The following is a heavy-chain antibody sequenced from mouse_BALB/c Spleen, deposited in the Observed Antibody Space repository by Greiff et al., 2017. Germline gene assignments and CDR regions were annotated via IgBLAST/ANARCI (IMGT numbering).Heavy chain of an antibody. CDR2: ISSGGGST. Sequence: DVKLVESGGGLVKPGGSLKLSCAASGFAFSSYDMSWVRQTPEKRLEWVAYISSGGGSTYYPDTVKGRFTISRDNAKNTLYLQMSSLKSEDTAMYYCARNSWFAYWGQGTLVTVSA. J-gene: IGHJ3*01. V-gene: IGHV5-12-1*01. CDR1: GFAFSSYD. CDR3: ARNSWFAY.